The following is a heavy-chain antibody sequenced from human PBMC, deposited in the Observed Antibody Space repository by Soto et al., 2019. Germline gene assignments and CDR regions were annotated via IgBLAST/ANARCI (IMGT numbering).Heavy chain of an antibody. CDR3: ARGAHAFDI. CDR2: MNPNSGNT. V-gene: IGHV1-8*01. J-gene: IGHJ3*02. Sequence: ASVKVSCKASGYTFTSYDINWVGQATGRGLEWMGWMNPNSGNTGYAQKFQGRVTMTRNTHISTAYMELRSLRSEDTAVSYCARGAHAFDIWGQGTMVTVSS. CDR1: GYTFTSYD.